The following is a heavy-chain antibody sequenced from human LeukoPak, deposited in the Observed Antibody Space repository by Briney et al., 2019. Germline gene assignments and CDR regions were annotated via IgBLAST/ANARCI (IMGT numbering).Heavy chain of an antibody. CDR1: GFTFSSYW. J-gene: IGHJ5*02. Sequence: PGGSLRLSCAASGFTFSSYWMSWVRQAPGKGLEWVANIKQDGSEKYHVDSVKGRFTISRDNAKNSLYLQMNSLRAEDTAVYYCARDKGGTGTNWFDPWGQGTLVTVSS. V-gene: IGHV3-7*01. CDR2: IKQDGSEK. CDR3: ARDKGGTGTNWFDP. D-gene: IGHD1-1*01.